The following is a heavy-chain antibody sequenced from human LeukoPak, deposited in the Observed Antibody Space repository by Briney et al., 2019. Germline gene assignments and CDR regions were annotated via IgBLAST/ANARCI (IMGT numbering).Heavy chain of an antibody. CDR3: TTDRGGWYPLWRDY. Sequence: PGGSLRLSCAASGFTFSSYAMHWVRQAPGKGLGWVGRIKSKTDGGTTDYAAPVKGRFTISRDDSKNTLYLQMNSLKTEDTAVYYCTTDRGGWYPLWRDYWGQGTLVTVSS. D-gene: IGHD6-19*01. CDR1: GFTFSSYA. CDR2: IKSKTDGGTT. J-gene: IGHJ4*02. V-gene: IGHV3-15*01.